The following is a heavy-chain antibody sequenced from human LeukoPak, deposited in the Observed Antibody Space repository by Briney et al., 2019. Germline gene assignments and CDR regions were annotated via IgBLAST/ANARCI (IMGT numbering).Heavy chain of an antibody. D-gene: IGHD4-17*01. J-gene: IGHJ6*03. CDR3: ARSDVTVTKGYYYYYMDV. CDR2: IYTSGST. CDR1: GGSISSYY. V-gene: IGHV4-4*07. Sequence: SETLSLTCTASGGSISSYYWSWIRQPAGKGLEWIGRIYTSGSTNYNPSLKSRVTMSVDTSKNQFSLKLSSVTAADTAVYYCARSDVTVTKGYYYYYMDVWGKGTTVTVSS.